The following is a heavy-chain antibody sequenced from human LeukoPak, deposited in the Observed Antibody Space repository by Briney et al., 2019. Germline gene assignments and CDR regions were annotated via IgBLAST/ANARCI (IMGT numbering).Heavy chain of an antibody. CDR2: IWSDGSNR. D-gene: IGHD4-11*01. J-gene: IGHJ4*01. V-gene: IGHV3-33*01. CDR1: GFIYSHYG. CDR3: LRDAQRGFDYSNSLKY. Sequence: QTGGSLRLSCAASGFIYSHYGMPWVRQAPGKGLEWVAVIWSDGSNRFYAGSVKGRFTISRDNSQRTLFLQMNSLRVDDTAMYYCLRDAQRGFDYSNSLKYWGHGTLVTVSS.